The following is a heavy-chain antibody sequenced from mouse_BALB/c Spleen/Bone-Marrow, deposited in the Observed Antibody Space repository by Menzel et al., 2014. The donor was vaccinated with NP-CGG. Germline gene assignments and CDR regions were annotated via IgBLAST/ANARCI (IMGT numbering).Heavy chain of an antibody. CDR1: GFPFSSYG. V-gene: IGHV5-6-3*01. CDR3: ARDRTYYYGMDY. CDR2: INSNGGST. Sequence: VQVVESGGGLVQPGGSLKLSCAASGFPFSSYGMSWVRQTPDKRLELVATINSNGGSTYYPDSVKGRFTISRDNAKNTLYLQMSSLKSEDSAMFYCARDRTYYYGMDYWGQGTSVTVSS. J-gene: IGHJ4*01.